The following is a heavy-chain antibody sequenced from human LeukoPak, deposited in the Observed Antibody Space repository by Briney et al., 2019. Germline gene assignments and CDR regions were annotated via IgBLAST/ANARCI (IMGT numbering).Heavy chain of an antibody. CDR2: ISWDGGST. CDR3: ATGMGNSSWYGRAYYYYGMDV. Sequence: GGSLRLSCAASGFTVDDYTMHWVRQAPGKGLEWVSLISWDGGSTYYADSVKGRFTISRDNSKNSLYLQMNSLRTEDTALYYCATGMGNSSWYGRAYYYYGMDVWGQGTTVTVSS. D-gene: IGHD6-13*01. CDR1: GFTVDDYT. J-gene: IGHJ6*02. V-gene: IGHV3-43*01.